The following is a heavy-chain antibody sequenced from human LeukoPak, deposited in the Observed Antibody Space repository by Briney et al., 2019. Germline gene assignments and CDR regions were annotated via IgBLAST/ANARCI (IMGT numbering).Heavy chain of an antibody. Sequence: GGSLRLSCAASGFTFSSYSMNWARQAPGKGLEWVSSISSSSSYIYYADSVKGRFTISRDNAKNSLYLQMNSLRAEDTAVYYCARPRTPGAFDIWGQGTMVTVSS. CDR3: ARPRTPGAFDI. J-gene: IGHJ3*02. V-gene: IGHV3-21*01. CDR1: GFTFSSYS. CDR2: ISSSSSYI. D-gene: IGHD1-14*01.